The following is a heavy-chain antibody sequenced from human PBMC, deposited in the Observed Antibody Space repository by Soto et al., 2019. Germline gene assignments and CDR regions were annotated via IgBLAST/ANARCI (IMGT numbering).Heavy chain of an antibody. CDR2: VIPILGTD. Sequence: QVQLVQSGAEVKKPGSSVKVSCTASGGSLRNSVISWVRQAPAQRLEWMGGVIPILGTDNYAQKFQGRVTVTADEATSTAYMDLRSLSPDDTGVYYCARLGHPGHWGPGTLVIVSS. CDR3: ARLGHPGH. V-gene: IGHV1-69*01. CDR1: GGSLRNSV. J-gene: IGHJ4*02.